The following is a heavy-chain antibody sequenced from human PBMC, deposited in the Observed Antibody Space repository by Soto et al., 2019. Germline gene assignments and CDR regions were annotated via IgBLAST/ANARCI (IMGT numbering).Heavy chain of an antibody. CDR1: GGTFSSYA. V-gene: IGHV1-69*01. CDR2: IIPIFGTA. Sequence: QVQLVQSGAEVKKPGSSVKVSCKASGGTFSSYAISWVRQAPGQGLEWMGGIIPIFGTANYAQKFQGRVTITADETTSTAYVELSSLRTEDTAVYYCARVGSLGYCSSTSCRKYYGMAVWGQGNTVTVSS. D-gene: IGHD2-2*01. J-gene: IGHJ6*02. CDR3: ARVGSLGYCSSTSCRKYYGMAV.